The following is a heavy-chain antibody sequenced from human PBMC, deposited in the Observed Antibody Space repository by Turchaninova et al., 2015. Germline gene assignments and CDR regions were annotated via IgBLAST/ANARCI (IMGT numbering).Heavy chain of an antibody. CDR1: GFTFRYSW. Sequence: ELQLVESGGDLVQPGGSLRLSCPASGFTFRYSWSTWLRPAAGGGREWVSEVTQYGHRRRERETGRGRTETTKNSLYREVHSRWVEDTAVDYCARDGYTYTRDAWGQGTAVTVSS. D-gene: IGHD5-24*01. V-gene: IGHV3-7*03. CDR2: VTQYGHRR. J-gene: IGHJ6*02. CDR3: ARDGYTYTRDA.